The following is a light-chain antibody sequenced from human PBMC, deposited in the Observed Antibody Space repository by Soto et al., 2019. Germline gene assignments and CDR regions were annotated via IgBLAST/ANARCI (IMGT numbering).Light chain of an antibody. J-gene: IGLJ1*01. CDR1: SSDVGSYNR. Sequence: QSVLTQPPSVSGSPGQSVAISCTGTSSDVGSYNRVSWYQQPPGTAPKLMIFDVSNRPSGVPDRFSGSKSGNTASLTISGLQAVDEAYYYCSSYTTSSTYVFGTGTKLTVL. V-gene: IGLV2-18*02. CDR2: DVS. CDR3: SSYTTSSTYV.